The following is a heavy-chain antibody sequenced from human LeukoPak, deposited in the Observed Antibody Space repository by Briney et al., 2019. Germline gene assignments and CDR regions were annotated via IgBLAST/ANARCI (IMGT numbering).Heavy chain of an antibody. CDR2: ISSSSKYI. CDR3: ARDVGASAPDAFDI. D-gene: IGHD1-26*01. J-gene: IGHJ3*02. Sequence: PAGSLTLSCAASGLTFSTYNLSSVRLPPGKGLEWVSSISSSSKYIYYADSVKGRFTISRDNAKNSLYLQMNSLRAEDTGVYYCARDVGASAPDAFDIWGQGTMVTVSS. V-gene: IGHV3-21*01. CDR1: GLTFSTYN.